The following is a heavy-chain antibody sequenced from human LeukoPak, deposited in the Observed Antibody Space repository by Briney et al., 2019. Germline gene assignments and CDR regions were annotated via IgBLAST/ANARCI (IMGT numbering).Heavy chain of an antibody. CDR1: GFTFSTYT. D-gene: IGHD6-19*01. J-gene: IGHJ4*02. V-gene: IGHV3-21*01. CDR3: ARGGGAVANDY. Sequence: PGGSLRLSCEASGFTFSTYTMNWVRQAPGRGLEWVSSIASGSNYIYYADSVRGRFTVSRDNAKKSLYLQMNSLRAEDTAVYYCARGGGAVANDYWGQGTLVTVSS. CDR2: IASGSNYI.